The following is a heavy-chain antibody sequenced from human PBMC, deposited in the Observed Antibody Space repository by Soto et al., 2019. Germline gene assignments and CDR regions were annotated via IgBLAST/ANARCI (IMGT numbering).Heavy chain of an antibody. Sequence: EVQLVESGGGLVQPGGSLRLSCAAYGFTFSSYSMNWVRQAPGKGLEWVSYISSSSSTIYYADSVKGRFTISRDNSKNSVDLRMSSLRAEDTGVCYCASAGGDVNWFDPWGQGTLVTVSS. CDR2: ISSSSSTI. V-gene: IGHV3-48*01. CDR1: GFTFSSYS. J-gene: IGHJ5*02. D-gene: IGHD4-17*01. CDR3: ASAGGDVNWFDP.